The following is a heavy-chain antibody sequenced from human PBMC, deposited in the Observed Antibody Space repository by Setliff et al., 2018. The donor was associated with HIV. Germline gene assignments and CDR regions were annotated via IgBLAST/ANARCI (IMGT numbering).Heavy chain of an antibody. Sequence: SETLSLTCAVYGGSFSGYYWSWIRQSPGKGLEWIGEINHSGRTNYNPSLKSRVTISVDTSKNQFSLKVISVTAADTAMYYCARHRVRDSWRGLGGTFDYWGQGTRVTVSS. V-gene: IGHV4-34*01. CDR3: ARHRVRDSWRGLGGTFDY. J-gene: IGHJ4*02. CDR2: INHSGRT. CDR1: GGSFSGYY. D-gene: IGHD3-3*01.